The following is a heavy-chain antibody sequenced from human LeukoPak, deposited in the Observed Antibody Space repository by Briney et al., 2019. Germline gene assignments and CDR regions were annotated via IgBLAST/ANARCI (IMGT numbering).Heavy chain of an antibody. CDR1: GFTFSSYA. CDR2: ISGSGGST. Sequence: GGSLRLSFAASGFTFSSYAMSWVRQAPGKGLEWVSAISGSGGSTYYADSVKGRFTISRDNSKNTLYLQMNSLRAEDTAVYYCAKDLTVTTVTTWDWYFDLWGRGTLVTVSS. D-gene: IGHD4-11*01. V-gene: IGHV3-23*01. J-gene: IGHJ2*01. CDR3: AKDLTVTTVTTWDWYFDL.